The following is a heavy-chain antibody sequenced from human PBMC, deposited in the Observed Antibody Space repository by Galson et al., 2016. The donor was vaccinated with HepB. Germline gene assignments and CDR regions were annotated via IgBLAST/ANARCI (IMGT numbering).Heavy chain of an antibody. D-gene: IGHD6-13*01. V-gene: IGHV3-23*01. CDR2: LDGSGYST. CDR3: ARNPHSTNWIGAEYFQY. Sequence: SLRLSCAASGFTFSSYAMSWVRKAPGKGLEWVSSLDGSGYSTYYADSVKGRFTLSRDNSKNTLYLRMSSLRTEDTDVYYCARNPHSTNWIGAEYFQYWGQGTLVTVSS. CDR1: GFTFSSYA. J-gene: IGHJ1*01.